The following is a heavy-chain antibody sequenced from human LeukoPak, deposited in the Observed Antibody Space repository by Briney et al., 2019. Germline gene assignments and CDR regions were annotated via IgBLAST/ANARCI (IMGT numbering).Heavy chain of an antibody. Sequence: TGGSLRLSCAASGFTVSSNYMSWVRQAPGKGLEWVSVIYSGGSTYYADSVKGRFTISGDNSKNTLYLQMNSLRAGDTAVYYCQLVGPPNFDYWGQGTLVTVSS. CDR3: QLVGPPNFDY. CDR1: GFTVSSNY. V-gene: IGHV3-53*01. CDR2: IYSGGST. J-gene: IGHJ4*02. D-gene: IGHD6-13*01.